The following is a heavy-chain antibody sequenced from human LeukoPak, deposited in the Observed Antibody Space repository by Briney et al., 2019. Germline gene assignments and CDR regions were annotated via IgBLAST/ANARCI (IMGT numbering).Heavy chain of an antibody. D-gene: IGHD6-25*01. CDR2: IGTSSTTI. CDR3: ARFAAGGSYYYYMDV. J-gene: IGHJ6*03. CDR1: GFTFDSYG. Sequence: GGSLRLSCAVSGFTFDSYGMHWVRQAPGKGLEWVSNIGTSSTTIYYADSVKGRFTISRDNAKNSLYLQMNSLRADDTAVYYCARFAAGGSYYYYMDVWGKGTTVTVSS. V-gene: IGHV3-48*01.